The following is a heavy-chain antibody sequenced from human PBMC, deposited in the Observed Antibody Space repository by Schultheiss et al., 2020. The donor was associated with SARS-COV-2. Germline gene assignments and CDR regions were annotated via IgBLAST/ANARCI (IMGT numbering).Heavy chain of an antibody. CDR2: IYYSGST. D-gene: IGHD3-22*01. V-gene: IGHV4-59*08. J-gene: IGHJ3*02. CDR1: GGSISSYY. CDR3: ARHGYQYYYDSSGYYLDAFDI. Sequence: SETLSLTCTVSGGSISSYYWSWIRQPPGKGLEWIGYIYYSGSTNYNPSLKSRVTISVDRSKNLFSLRLSSVTAADTAVYYCARHGYQYYYDSSGYYLDAFDIWGQGTMVTVSS.